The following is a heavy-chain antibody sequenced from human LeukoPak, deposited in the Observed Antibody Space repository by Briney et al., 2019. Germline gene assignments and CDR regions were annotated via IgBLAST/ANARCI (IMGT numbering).Heavy chain of an antibody. D-gene: IGHD5-18*01. CDR3: ARPGYSYATDAFDI. J-gene: IGHJ3*02. CDR1: GYSISSGYY. V-gene: IGHV4-38-2*02. CDR2: IYYSGST. Sequence: SETLSLTCTVSGYSISSGYYWGWIRQPPGKGLEWIGYIYYSGSTNYNPSLKSRVTISVDTSKNQFSLKLSSVTAADTAVYYCARPGYSYATDAFDIWGQGTMVTVSS.